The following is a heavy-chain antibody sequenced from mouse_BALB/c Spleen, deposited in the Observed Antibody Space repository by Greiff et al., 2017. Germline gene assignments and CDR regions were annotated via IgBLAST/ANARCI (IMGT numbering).Heavy chain of an antibody. Sequence: EVNLVESGGGLVKPGGSLKLSCAASGFAFSSYDMSWVRQTPEKRLEWVAYISSGGGSTYYPDTVKGRFTISRDNAKNTLYLQMSSLKSEDTAMYYCARHETYYRYFDYWGQGTTLTVSS. J-gene: IGHJ2*01. CDR2: ISSGGGST. CDR3: ARHETYYRYFDY. CDR1: GFAFSSYD. V-gene: IGHV5-12-1*01. D-gene: IGHD2-14*01.